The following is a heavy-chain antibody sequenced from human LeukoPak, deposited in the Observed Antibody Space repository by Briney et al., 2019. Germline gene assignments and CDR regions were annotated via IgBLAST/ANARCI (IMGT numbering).Heavy chain of an antibody. Sequence: GESLKISCSASGFTFSRYAMHWVRQAPGKGLEYVSGISSNGGSTYYADSVKGRFTISRDNSKNTLYLQMSSLRAEDTAVYYCVKSGSYYNEPYYFDYWGQGTLVTVSS. CDR2: ISSNGGST. V-gene: IGHV3-64D*06. J-gene: IGHJ4*02. CDR1: GFTFSRYA. CDR3: VKSGSYYNEPYYFDY. D-gene: IGHD3-10*01.